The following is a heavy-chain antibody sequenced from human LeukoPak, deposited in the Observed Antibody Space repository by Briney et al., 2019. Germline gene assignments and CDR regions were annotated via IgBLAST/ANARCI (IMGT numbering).Heavy chain of an antibody. J-gene: IGHJ5*02. V-gene: IGHV1-69*01. Sequence: SVKVSCKASGGTVSRYPISWVRQAPGQGLEWMGGIIPICGTANYAQKFQGRVTITADESTSTAYMELSSLRSEDTAVYYCARDRPGRYCSTISCYSASPFDPWGQGTLVTVSS. CDR2: IIPICGTA. CDR1: GGTVSRYP. CDR3: ARDRPGRYCSTISCYSASPFDP. D-gene: IGHD2-2*02.